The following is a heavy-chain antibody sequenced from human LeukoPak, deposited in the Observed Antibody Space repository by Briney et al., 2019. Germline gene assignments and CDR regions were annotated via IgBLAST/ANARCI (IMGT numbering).Heavy chain of an antibody. CDR1: GGSISSYY. J-gene: IGHJ3*02. CDR2: IYYGGST. CDR3: ARHCSSTSCYPAFDAFDI. V-gene: IGHV4-59*08. Sequence: SETLSLTCTVSGGSISSYYWRWIRQRPGKGLERIGYIYYGGSTNYNPSLKSRVTISVDTSKNQFSLKLSSVTAADTAVYYCARHCSSTSCYPAFDAFDIWGQGTMVTVSS. D-gene: IGHD2-2*01.